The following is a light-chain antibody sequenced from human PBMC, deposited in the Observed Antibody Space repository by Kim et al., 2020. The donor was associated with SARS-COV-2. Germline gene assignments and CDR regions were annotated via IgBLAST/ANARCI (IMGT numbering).Light chain of an antibody. CDR2: KAS. J-gene: IGKJ2*01. CDR1: KSISSW. Sequence: DIQMTQSPSTLSASVGDRVTITCRASKSISSWLAWYQQKPGKAPNFLIYKASSLESGVPSRFSGSGSGTEFTLTISSLQPDDFATYYCQQYHSYPYTFGQGTKLEI. CDR3: QQYHSYPYT. V-gene: IGKV1-5*03.